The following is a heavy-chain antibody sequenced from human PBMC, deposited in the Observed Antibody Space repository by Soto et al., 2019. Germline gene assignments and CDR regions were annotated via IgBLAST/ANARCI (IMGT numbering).Heavy chain of an antibody. CDR1: GGTFSSYA. Sequence: GASVKVSCKASGGTFSSYAISWVRQAPGQGLEWMGGIIPIFGTANYAQKFQGRVTITADKSTSTAYMELSSLRSEDTAVYYCARALEQTYYYYYGMDVCGQGPTVTVYS. V-gene: IGHV1-69*06. CDR3: ARALEQTYYYYYGMDV. D-gene: IGHD1-1*01. J-gene: IGHJ6*02. CDR2: IIPIFGTA.